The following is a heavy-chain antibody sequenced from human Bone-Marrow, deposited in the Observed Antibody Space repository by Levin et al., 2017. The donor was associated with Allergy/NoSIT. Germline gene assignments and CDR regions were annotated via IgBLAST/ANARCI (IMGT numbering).Heavy chain of an antibody. CDR1: GFAFSSYW. V-gene: IGHV3-74*03. CDR2: INVDGTTT. CDR3: ARDHGYYYDSSTTWLDP. Sequence: SCSASGFAFSSYWMHWVRQVPGKGLSWVSRINVDGTTTTYADSVKGRFTISRDNAKNTLYLEMNSLRDEDTAVYYCARDHGYYYDSSTTWLDPWGQGTLVTVSS. J-gene: IGHJ5*02. D-gene: IGHD3-22*01.